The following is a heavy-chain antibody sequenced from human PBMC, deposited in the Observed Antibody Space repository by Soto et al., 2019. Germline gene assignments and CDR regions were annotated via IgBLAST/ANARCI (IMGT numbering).Heavy chain of an antibody. V-gene: IGHV1-2*04. CDR3: ARARVAAACSAVEY. D-gene: IGHD6-13*01. CDR2: INPNSGGT. Sequence: ASVKVSCKASGYTFTGYYMHWVRQAPGQGLEWMGWINPNSGGTNYAQKFQGWVTMTRDTSISTAYMELSRLRSDDTAVYYCARARVAAACSAVEYWGQGTLVTVSS. J-gene: IGHJ4*02. CDR1: GYTFTGYY.